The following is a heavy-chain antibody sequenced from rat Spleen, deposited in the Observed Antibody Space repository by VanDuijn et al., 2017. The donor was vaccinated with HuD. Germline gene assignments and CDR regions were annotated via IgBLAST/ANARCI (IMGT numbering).Heavy chain of an antibody. D-gene: IGHD1-11*01. CDR3: ARGGRTEGPGYFDY. V-gene: IGHV2-45*01. J-gene: IGHJ2*01. CDR1: GFSLTSNS. CDR2: MWSGGST. Sequence: QVQLKESGPGLVQPSQTLSLTCTVSGFSLTSNSVDWVRQPPGKGLEWMGAMWSGGSTDHNSALKSRLSISRDTSKNQVFLKMNSLQSEDTTTYYCARGGRTEGPGYFDYWGQGVMVTVSS.